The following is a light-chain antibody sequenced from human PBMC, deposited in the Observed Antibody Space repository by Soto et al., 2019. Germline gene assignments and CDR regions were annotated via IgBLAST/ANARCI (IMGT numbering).Light chain of an antibody. CDR2: EVN. CDR3: CSFAGTTTYVL. J-gene: IGLJ2*01. Sequence: QSVLTQPASVSGSSGQSITISCTGTSSDVGSYNLVSWFQQHPGKAPRLMIYEVNKRPSGVSNRFSGSKSGYTASLTISGLQAEDEAEYYCCSFAGTTTYVLFGGGIKLTVL. CDR1: SSDVGSYNL. V-gene: IGLV2-23*02.